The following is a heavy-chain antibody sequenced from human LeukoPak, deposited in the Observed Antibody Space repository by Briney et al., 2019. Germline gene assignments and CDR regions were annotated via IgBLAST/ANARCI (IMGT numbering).Heavy chain of an antibody. J-gene: IGHJ5*02. CDR3: ASRPQGWLRSNWFDP. Sequence: SETLSLTCAVYGGSFSGYYWSWIRQPPGKGLEWIGEINHSGSTNYNPSLKSRVTISVDTSKNQFSLKLSSVTAADTAVYYCASRPQGWLRSNWFDPRGQGTLVTVSS. D-gene: IGHD5-12*01. V-gene: IGHV4-34*01. CDR2: INHSGST. CDR1: GGSFSGYY.